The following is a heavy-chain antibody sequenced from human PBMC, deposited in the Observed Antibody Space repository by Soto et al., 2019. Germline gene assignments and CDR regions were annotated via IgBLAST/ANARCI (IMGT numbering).Heavy chain of an antibody. CDR3: ARLHDPYGPIPFYC. V-gene: IGHV5-51*01. Sequence: GESLKISCKGSVYDFSSCWIGWVRQMPGKGLEWMGIIYPGDSDTRYRPSFQGQVTISADKSFDTAYLQWSSLKASDTAMYYCARLHDPYGPIPFYCWGQGTPVTVSS. D-gene: IGHD4-17*01. J-gene: IGHJ4*02. CDR1: VYDFSSCW. CDR2: IYPGDSDT.